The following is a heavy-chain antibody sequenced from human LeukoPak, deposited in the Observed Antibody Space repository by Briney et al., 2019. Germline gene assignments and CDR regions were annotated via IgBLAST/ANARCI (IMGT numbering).Heavy chain of an antibody. CDR1: GFTFSRYA. V-gene: IGHV3-23*01. Sequence: GGSLRLSCATSGFTFSRYAMSWVRQAPGKGLEWVSAVTGGGDSTYYADSVKGRFTISRDNSKNTLYLQMNSLRAEDTAAYYCAKGDSVSGSTTDHWGQGTLVSVSS. CDR2: VTGGGDST. D-gene: IGHD3-10*01. J-gene: IGHJ4*02. CDR3: AKGDSVSGSTTDH.